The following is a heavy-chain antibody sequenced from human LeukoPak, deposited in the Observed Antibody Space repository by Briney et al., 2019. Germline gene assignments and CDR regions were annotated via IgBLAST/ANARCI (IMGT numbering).Heavy chain of an antibody. V-gene: IGHV3-30-3*01. CDR2: ISYDGSNK. J-gene: IGHJ4*02. D-gene: IGHD6-19*01. CDR3: ARDWGRRYSSGWYGDFDY. Sequence: PGGSLRLSCAASGFTFSSYAMHWVRQAPGKGLEWVAVISYDGSNKYYADSVKGRFTISRDNSKNTLYLQMNSLRPEDTAVYYCARDWGRRYSSGWYGDFDYWGQGPLVTVSS. CDR1: GFTFSSYA.